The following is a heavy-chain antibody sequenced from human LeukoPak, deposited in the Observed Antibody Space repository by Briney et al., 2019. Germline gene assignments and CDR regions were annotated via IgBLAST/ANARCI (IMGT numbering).Heavy chain of an antibody. Sequence: SETLSLTCAVYGGSFSGYYWSWIRQPPGKGLEWIGEINHSGSTNYNPSLKSRVTISVDTSKNQFSLKLSSVTAADTAVYYCARTGYDSSGYYAAIDYWGQGALVTVSS. D-gene: IGHD3-22*01. CDR3: ARTGYDSSGYYAAIDY. CDR1: GGSFSGYY. V-gene: IGHV4-34*01. CDR2: INHSGST. J-gene: IGHJ4*02.